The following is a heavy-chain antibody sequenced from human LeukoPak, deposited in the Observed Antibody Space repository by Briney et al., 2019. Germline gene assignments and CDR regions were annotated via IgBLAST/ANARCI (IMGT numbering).Heavy chain of an antibody. CDR3: ARDADSGRYYYGPFDN. V-gene: IGHV3-48*04. CDR1: GFTFSLSG. CDR2: ISSSRRTI. Sequence: GGSLRLSCAASGFTFSLSGMTWVRQAPGKGLEWISYISSSRRTINYADSVKGRFTISRDNAKNSLYLQMNNLRAEDTAVYYCARDADSGRYYYGPFDNWGQGTLVPVSS. D-gene: IGHD3-22*01. J-gene: IGHJ4*02.